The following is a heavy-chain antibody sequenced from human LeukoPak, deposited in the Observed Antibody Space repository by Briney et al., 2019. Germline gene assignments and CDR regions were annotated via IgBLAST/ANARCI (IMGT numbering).Heavy chain of an antibody. D-gene: IGHD6-19*01. CDR1: GFRFSSYD. V-gene: IGHV3-30*02. J-gene: IGHJ4*02. Sequence: GGSLRLSCAASGFRFSSYDIHWVRQAPGKGLEWVTFIESDGTKEYYADSVKGRFTISRDNSKNTVYVQMNTLRAEDTAVYYCAKEDSGWYYLDYWGQGTVVTVSS. CDR3: AKEDSGWYYLDY. CDR2: IESDGTKE.